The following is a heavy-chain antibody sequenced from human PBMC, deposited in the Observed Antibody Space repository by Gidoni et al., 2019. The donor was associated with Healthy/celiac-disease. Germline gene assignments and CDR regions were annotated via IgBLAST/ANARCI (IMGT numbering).Heavy chain of an antibody. CDR3: ARDLMVCSSTSCYENFDY. CDR2: IYYSGST. D-gene: IGHD2-2*01. Sequence: QVQLQESGPGLVKPSQTLSLTCPVSGGSISRGASYWSWIRQPPGKGLEWIGYIYYSGSTYYNPSLKSRVTISVDTSKNQFSRKLSSVTAADTAVYYCARDLMVCSSTSCYENFDYWGQGTLVTVSS. CDR1: GGSISRGASY. J-gene: IGHJ4*02. V-gene: IGHV4-30-4*01.